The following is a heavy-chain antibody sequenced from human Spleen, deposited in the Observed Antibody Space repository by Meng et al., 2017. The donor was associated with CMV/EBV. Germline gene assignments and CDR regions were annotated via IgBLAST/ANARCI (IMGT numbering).Heavy chain of an antibody. CDR1: GYTFTSYY. J-gene: IGHJ5*02. CDR3: ARVGDYYGSSYP. Sequence: ASVKVSCKASGYTFTSYYMHWVRQAPGQGLEWMGIINPSGGSTSYAQKFQGRVTITTDESTSTAYMELSSLRSEDTAVYYCARVGDYYGSSYPWGQGTLVTVSS. D-gene: IGHD3-10*01. V-gene: IGHV1-46*01. CDR2: INPSGGST.